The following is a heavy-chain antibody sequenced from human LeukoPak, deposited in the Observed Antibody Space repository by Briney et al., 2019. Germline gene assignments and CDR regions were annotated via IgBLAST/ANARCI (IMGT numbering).Heavy chain of an antibody. CDR1: GGSISSGGYY. CDR2: IYTSGST. V-gene: IGHV4-61*02. D-gene: IGHD6-13*01. Sequence: SQTLSLTCTVSGGSISSGGYYWSWIRQPAGKGLEWIGRIYTSGSTNYNPSLKSRVTMSVDTSKNQFSLKLSSVTAADTAVYYCARDGGIAAAVGDAFDIWGQGTMVTVSS. CDR3: ARDGGIAAAVGDAFDI. J-gene: IGHJ3*02.